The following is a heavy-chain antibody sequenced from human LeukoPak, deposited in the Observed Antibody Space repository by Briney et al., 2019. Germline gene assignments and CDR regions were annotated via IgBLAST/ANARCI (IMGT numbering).Heavy chain of an antibody. D-gene: IGHD3-16*01. J-gene: IGHJ4*02. CDR2: INHIVST. Sequence: SEALSLTCAVYVGSFSGYYWCWIRQPPRKGLEWVGDINHIVSTNYNPSLKSRVTISVDTSKNQFSLKLSSVTAADTAVYYCARGPLTDGPFDYWGQGTLVTVSS. V-gene: IGHV4-34*01. CDR3: ARGPLTDGPFDY. CDR1: VGSFSGYY.